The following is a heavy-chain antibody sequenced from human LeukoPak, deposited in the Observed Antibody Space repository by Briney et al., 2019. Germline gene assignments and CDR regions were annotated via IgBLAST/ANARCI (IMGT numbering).Heavy chain of an antibody. CDR1: GGSISSYY. CDR2: IYYSGST. V-gene: IGHV4-59*01. D-gene: IGHD5-12*01. Sequence: PSETLSLTCTVSGGSISSYYWSWIRQPPGEGLEWIGYIYYSGSTNYNPSLKSRVTISVDTSKNQFSLKLNSVTAADTAVYYCARVSGYDWESFYDYWGQGTLVTVSS. J-gene: IGHJ4*02. CDR3: ARVSGYDWESFYDY.